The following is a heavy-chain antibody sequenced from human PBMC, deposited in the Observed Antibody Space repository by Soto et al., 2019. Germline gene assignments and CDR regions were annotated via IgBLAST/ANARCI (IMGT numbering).Heavy chain of an antibody. J-gene: IGHJ4*02. Sequence: QITLKESGPTLVKPTQTLTLTCTFSGFSLSTSGVGVGWIRQPPGKALEWLALIYWDDDKRYSPSLKSRLTITKDTSKNQVVLTMTNMDPVDTATHYCAHSGTYYDILTGYYSFDYWGQGTLVTVSS. V-gene: IGHV2-5*02. CDR2: IYWDDDK. CDR1: GFSLSTSGVG. D-gene: IGHD3-9*01. CDR3: AHSGTYYDILTGYYSFDY.